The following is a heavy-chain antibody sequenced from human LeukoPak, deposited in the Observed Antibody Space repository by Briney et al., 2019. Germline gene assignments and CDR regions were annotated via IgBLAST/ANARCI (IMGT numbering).Heavy chain of an antibody. CDR1: GFIFSSYV. CDR3: ARDPNWGSGY. D-gene: IGHD7-27*01. V-gene: IGHV3-23*01. CDR2: IGTSDGDI. Sequence: PGGSLRLSCAASGFIFSSYVMIWVRQAPGKGLEWVSIIGTSDGDIHYADSVKGRFSISRDNSKNTLSPQMNSLRVDDTAVYYCARDPNWGSGYWGQGTLVTVSS. J-gene: IGHJ4*02.